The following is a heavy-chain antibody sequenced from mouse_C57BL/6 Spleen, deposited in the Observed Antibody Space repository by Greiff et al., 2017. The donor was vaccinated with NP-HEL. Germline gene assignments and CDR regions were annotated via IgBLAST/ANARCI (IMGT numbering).Heavy chain of an antibody. D-gene: IGHD2-4*01. CDR3: ATYDYDGKLFAY. J-gene: IGHJ3*01. Sequence: VQLQQSGPELVKPGASVKMSCKASGYTFTDYNMHWVKQSHGKSLEWIGYINPNNGGTSYNQKFKGKATLTVNKSSSTAYMELRSLTSEDSAVYYCATYDYDGKLFAYWGQGTLVTVSA. CDR2: INPNNGGT. V-gene: IGHV1-22*01. CDR1: GYTFTDYN.